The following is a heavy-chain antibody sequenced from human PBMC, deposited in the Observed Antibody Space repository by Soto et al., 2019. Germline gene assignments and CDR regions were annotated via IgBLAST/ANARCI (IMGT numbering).Heavy chain of an antibody. J-gene: IGHJ4*02. D-gene: IGHD1-1*01. V-gene: IGHV1-18*01. CDR2: ISAHNGNT. CDR3: ARGRYGDY. CDR1: GYAFTTYG. Sequence: QVHLVQSGAEVKKPGASVKVSCQGSGYAFTTYGITWVRQAPGQGLEWMGWISAHNGNTNYAQKLQGRVTVTRDTSTSTAYMELRSLCYDDTAVYYCARGRYGDYWGQGALVTVSS.